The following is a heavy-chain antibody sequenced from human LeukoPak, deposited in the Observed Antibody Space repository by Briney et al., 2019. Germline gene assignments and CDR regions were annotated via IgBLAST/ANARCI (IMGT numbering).Heavy chain of an antibody. D-gene: IGHD3-22*01. Sequence: PGRSLRLSCAASGFTFDDYAMHWVRQAPGKGLEWVSGISWNSGSIGYADSVKGRFTISRDNSKHTVFLQMNSLRAEDTAVYYCARLNYDNTSYYSNYFEYWGQGTLVTVSS. CDR1: GFTFDDYA. J-gene: IGHJ4*02. V-gene: IGHV3-9*01. CDR2: ISWNSGSI. CDR3: ARLNYDNTSYYSNYFEY.